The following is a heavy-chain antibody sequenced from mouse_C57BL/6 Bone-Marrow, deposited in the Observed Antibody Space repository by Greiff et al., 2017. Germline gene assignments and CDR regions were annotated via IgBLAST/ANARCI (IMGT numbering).Heavy chain of an antibody. J-gene: IGHJ2*01. CDR1: GYTFTSYW. V-gene: IGHV1-55*01. CDR3: ARYGSSGDYFDY. CDR2: IYPGSGST. Sequence: QVQLQQPGAELVKPGASVKMSCKASGYTFTSYWITWVKQRPGQGLEWIGDIYPGSGSTNYNEKFTSKATLTVDTSSSTAYMQLSSLTSEDSAVYYYARYGSSGDYFDYWGQGTTLTVSS. D-gene: IGHD1-1*01.